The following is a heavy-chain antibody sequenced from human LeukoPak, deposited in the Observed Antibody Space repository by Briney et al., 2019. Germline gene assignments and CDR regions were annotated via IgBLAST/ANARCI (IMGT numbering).Heavy chain of an antibody. Sequence: PGGSLGLSCAASGFTFSSYWMHWVRQVPNQGLMWVSRINSDETISEYVDSVNGRFTISRDNAKNTLYLQMNSLRAEDTAVYFCLYGGYFQHWGQGTLVTVSS. J-gene: IGHJ1*01. D-gene: IGHD3-16*01. V-gene: IGHV3-74*01. CDR2: INSDETIS. CDR1: GFTFSSYW. CDR3: LYGGYFQH.